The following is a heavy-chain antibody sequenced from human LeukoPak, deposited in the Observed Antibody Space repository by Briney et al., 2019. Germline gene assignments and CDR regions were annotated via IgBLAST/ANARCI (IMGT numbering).Heavy chain of an antibody. CDR2: INPNSGGT. J-gene: IGHJ4*02. CDR3: ARATMVRGVIIHPFDY. D-gene: IGHD3-10*01. CDR1: GYTFTGYY. Sequence: ASVKVSCKASGYTFTGYYMHWVRQAPGQGLEWMGWINPNSGGTNDAQKFQGRVTMTRDTSISTAYMELSRLRSDDTAVYYCARATMVRGVIIHPFDYWGQGTLVTVSS. V-gene: IGHV1-2*02.